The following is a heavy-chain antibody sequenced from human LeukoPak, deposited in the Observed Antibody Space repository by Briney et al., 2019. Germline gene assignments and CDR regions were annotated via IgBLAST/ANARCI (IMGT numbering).Heavy chain of an antibody. CDR1: GFTFSSYA. D-gene: IGHD6-19*01. V-gene: IGHV3-23*01. J-gene: IGHJ4*02. CDR2: ISGSGDST. Sequence: GGSLRLSCAAFGFTFSSYAMSWVRQAPGRGLEWVSGISGSGDSTNYADSVKGRFTSSRDNSKNTLFLQMNMLRAEDTAVYYCAKIPVSYSSGWSNFDYWGQGTLVTVSS. CDR3: AKIPVSYSSGWSNFDY.